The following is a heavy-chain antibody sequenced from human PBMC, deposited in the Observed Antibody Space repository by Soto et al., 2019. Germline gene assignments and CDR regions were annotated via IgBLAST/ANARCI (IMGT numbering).Heavy chain of an antibody. V-gene: IGHV3-7*03. CDR3: TRKRFGMDV. Sequence: EVQLVESGGGLVQPGESLRLSCAASGFTFSNSWMSWVRQAPGKGLEWVANIKEDGSEKDYVDPVKGRFTITRDNAKNSLYLQMKNLRAEDTGVYFCTRKRFGMDVWGQGTTVTDSS. CDR1: GFTFSNSW. J-gene: IGHJ6*02. CDR2: IKEDGSEK.